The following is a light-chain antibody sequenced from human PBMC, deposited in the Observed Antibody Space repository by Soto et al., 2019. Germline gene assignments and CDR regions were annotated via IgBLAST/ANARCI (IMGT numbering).Light chain of an antibody. J-gene: IGLJ3*02. CDR2: DVT. CDR1: SSDVGGYNY. CDR3: CSYAGSYTFVV. V-gene: IGLV2-11*01. Sequence: QSALTQPRSVSGSPGQSVTISCTGTSSDVGGYNYVSWFQQHPGKAPKLMIYDVTKRPSGVPDRFSGSKSGNTASLTISGLQADDEAGYYCCSYAGSYTFVVFGGGTKLTVL.